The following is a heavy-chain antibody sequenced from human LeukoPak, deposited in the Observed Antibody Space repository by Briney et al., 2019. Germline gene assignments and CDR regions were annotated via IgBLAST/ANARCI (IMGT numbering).Heavy chain of an antibody. CDR3: ARDRVAAGTSWWFDP. D-gene: IGHD6-13*01. V-gene: IGHV1-2*07. Sequence: LRASVKVSCKASGYTFTGYYMHWVRQAPGQGLEWMGWINPNSGGTNYAHKFQGRVTMTKDTSISTAYMQPSRLRSDDTAVYYCARDRVAAGTSWWFDPWGQGTLVTVSS. CDR2: INPNSGGT. CDR1: GYTFTGYY. J-gene: IGHJ5*02.